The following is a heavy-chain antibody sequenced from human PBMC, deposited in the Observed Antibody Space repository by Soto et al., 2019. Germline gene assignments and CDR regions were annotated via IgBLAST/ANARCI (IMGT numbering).Heavy chain of an antibody. CDR1: GFTFSSYA. D-gene: IGHD2-15*01. Sequence: EVQLLESGGGLVQPGGSLRLSCAASGFTFSSYAMSWVRQAPGKGLEWVSAISGSGGSTYYADSVKGRFTISRDNSKNTLYLQMNSLRAEDTAVYYCAKPGGGYCSGGSCPWYFDLWGRGTLVTVSS. CDR2: ISGSGGST. CDR3: AKPGGGYCSGGSCPWYFDL. V-gene: IGHV3-23*01. J-gene: IGHJ2*01.